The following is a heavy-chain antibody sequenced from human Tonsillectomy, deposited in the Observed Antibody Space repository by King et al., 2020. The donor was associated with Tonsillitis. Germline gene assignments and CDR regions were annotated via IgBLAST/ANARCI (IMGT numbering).Heavy chain of an antibody. J-gene: IGHJ4*02. V-gene: IGHV3-43*01. CDR2: ISWDGGST. Sequence: VQLVESGGVVVQPGGSLRLSCTASGFTFDDYSMHWVRQAPGKGLEWVSLISWDGGSTYYADSVKGRFTNSRDNSKHSLYLQMNSLRTEDTALYYCATALPRRAAAGALDYGGQGTLGTVAS. CDR3: ATALPRRAAAGALDY. D-gene: IGHD6-13*01. CDR1: GFTFDDYS.